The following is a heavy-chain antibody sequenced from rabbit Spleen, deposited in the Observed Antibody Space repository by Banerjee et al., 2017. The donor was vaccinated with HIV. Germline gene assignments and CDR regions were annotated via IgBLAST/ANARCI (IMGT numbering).Heavy chain of an antibody. CDR2: IDIGSSGFT. J-gene: IGHJ6*01. V-gene: IGHV1S40*01. Sequence: QSLEESGGDLVKPGASLTLTCTASGVSFSFSSYMCWVRQAPGKGLEWIACIDIGSSGFTYFATWAKGRFTISTTSSTTVTLQVTRLTAADTATYFCARDTSSSFSSYGMDLWGQGTLVTVS. D-gene: IGHD1-1*01. CDR3: ARDTSSSFSSYGMDL. CDR1: GVSFSFSSY.